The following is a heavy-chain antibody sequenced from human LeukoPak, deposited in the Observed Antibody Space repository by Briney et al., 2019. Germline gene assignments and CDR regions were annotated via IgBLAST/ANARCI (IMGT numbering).Heavy chain of an antibody. CDR1: GGSISSYY. Sequence: SETLSLTCTVSGGSISSYYWSWIRQPPGKGLEWIGYIYYSGSANYNPSLKSRVTISVDTSKNQFSLKLSSVTAADTAVYYCARADCSSTSCYAWRDAFDIWGQGTTVTVSS. D-gene: IGHD2-2*01. CDR2: IYYSGSA. CDR3: ARADCSSTSCYAWRDAFDI. V-gene: IGHV4-59*01. J-gene: IGHJ3*02.